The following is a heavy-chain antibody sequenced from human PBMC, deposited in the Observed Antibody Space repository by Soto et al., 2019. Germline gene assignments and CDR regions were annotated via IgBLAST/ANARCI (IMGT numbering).Heavy chain of an antibody. Sequence: PSETLSLTCNVSGGSLSNTNYYWGWIRQPPGKGLEWVGSVYYSGNTYYNPSLKSRVSMSVDTSKNQFSLRLSSVTAADTAVYYCARLSAAAFDYWGQGALVTVSS. D-gene: IGHD6-13*01. J-gene: IGHJ4*02. CDR2: VYYSGNT. CDR1: GGSLSNTNYY. CDR3: ARLSAAAFDY. V-gene: IGHV4-39*01.